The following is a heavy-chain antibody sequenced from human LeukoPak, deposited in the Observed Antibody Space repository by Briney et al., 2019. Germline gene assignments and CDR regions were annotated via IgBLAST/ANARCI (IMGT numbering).Heavy chain of an antibody. CDR1: GAALSEYY. J-gene: IGHJ4*02. CDR3: VRQGTNSGYYLLDY. V-gene: IGHV4-34*01. CDR2: VAHKGPTVYSPTLNR. D-gene: IGHD3-22*01. Sequence: NPSETPSLTCAVYGAALSEYYWSWIRQSPGKGLEWIGEVAHKGPTVYSPTLNRKYNPSFKSRVTMSVDPSKNQFSLKLTSVTVADTATYYCVRQGTNSGYYLLDYWGQGHLVIVSS.